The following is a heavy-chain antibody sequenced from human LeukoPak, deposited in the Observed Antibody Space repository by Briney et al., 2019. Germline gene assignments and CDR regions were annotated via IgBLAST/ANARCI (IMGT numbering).Heavy chain of an antibody. D-gene: IGHD3-22*01. CDR2: IYYSGST. CDR1: GGSISSYY. J-gene: IGHJ5*02. V-gene: IGHV4-59*01. Sequence: SETLSLTCTVSGGSISSYYWSWIRQPPGKGLEWIGYIYYSGSTNYNPSLKSRVTISVDTSKNQFPLKLSSVTAADTAVYYCARYYYDSSGWNWFDPWGQGTLVTVSS. CDR3: ARYYYDSSGWNWFDP.